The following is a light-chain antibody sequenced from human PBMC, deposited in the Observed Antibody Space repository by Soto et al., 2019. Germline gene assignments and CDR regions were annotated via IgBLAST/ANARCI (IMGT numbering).Light chain of an antibody. J-gene: IGLJ1*01. CDR1: SSDVGGYNY. CDR2: DVS. V-gene: IGLV2-14*01. CDR3: SSYKSGSTPYV. Sequence: QSGLTQPASVSGSPGQSITLSCPGTSSDVGGYNYVSWYQQHPGKAPRLMIYDVSDRPSGVSNRFSGSKSGNTASLTISGFQTEDEADYYCSSYKSGSTPYVFGTGTKVTVL.